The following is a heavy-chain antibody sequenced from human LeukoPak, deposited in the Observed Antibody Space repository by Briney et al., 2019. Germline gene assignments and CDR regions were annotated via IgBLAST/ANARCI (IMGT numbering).Heavy chain of an antibody. CDR2: ITSSSSSM. CDR1: GFTFSSYS. CDR3: ARVSGSYGDSAY. Sequence: GGSLRLSRAASGFTFSSYSMNWVRQAPGKGLEWISYITSSSSSMYYADSVKGRFTISRDNAKNSLYLQMNSLRAEDTAVYYCARVSGSYGDSAYWGQGTLVTVSS. J-gene: IGHJ4*02. V-gene: IGHV3-48*04. D-gene: IGHD1-26*01.